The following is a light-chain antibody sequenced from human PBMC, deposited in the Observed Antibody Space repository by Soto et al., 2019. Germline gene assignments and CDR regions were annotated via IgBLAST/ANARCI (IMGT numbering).Light chain of an antibody. Sequence: EIVMTQSPATLSVSPGERATLSCRASQSVSSNLAWYQQKPGQAPRLLIYGASTRATGIPARFSGSGSGTEFTLTISSLQSEDFAFYSCQHYNNWPPLTFGGGTNVEIK. V-gene: IGKV3-15*01. CDR2: GAS. J-gene: IGKJ4*01. CDR1: QSVSSN. CDR3: QHYNNWPPLT.